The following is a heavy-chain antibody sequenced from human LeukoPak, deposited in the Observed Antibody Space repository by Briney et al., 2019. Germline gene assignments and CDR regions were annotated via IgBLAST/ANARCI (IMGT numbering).Heavy chain of an antibody. CDR1: GFTFNTYN. Sequence: PGGSLRLSCAASGFTFNTYNMNWVRQAPGQGLEWVSSITSSSSYIYYADSVKGRFTISRDNAKNSLYLQMNSLRAEDTAVYYCARDGGQNSDAFDIWGQGTMVTVSS. D-gene: IGHD6-25*01. V-gene: IGHV3-21*01. J-gene: IGHJ3*02. CDR2: ITSSSSYI. CDR3: ARDGGQNSDAFDI.